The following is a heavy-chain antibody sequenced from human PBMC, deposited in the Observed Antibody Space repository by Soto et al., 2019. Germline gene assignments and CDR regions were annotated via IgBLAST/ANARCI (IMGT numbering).Heavy chain of an antibody. J-gene: IGHJ5*02. D-gene: IGHD3-22*01. Sequence: SETLSLTCTVSGGSISSYYWSWIRQPPGKGLEWIGYIYYSGSTNYNPSLKSRVTISVDTSKNQFSLKLSSVTAADTAVYYCARVLSPDPECYYDSRSPFDPWGQGTLVTVSS. CDR3: ARVLSPDPECYYDSRSPFDP. V-gene: IGHV4-59*01. CDR2: IYYSGST. CDR1: GGSISSYY.